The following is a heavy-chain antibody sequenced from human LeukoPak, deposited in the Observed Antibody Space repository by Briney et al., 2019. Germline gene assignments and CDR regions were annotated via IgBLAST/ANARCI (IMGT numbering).Heavy chain of an antibody. CDR1: GFTFSSYA. CDR2: ISGSGGST. D-gene: IGHD3-10*01. Sequence: GGSLRLSCAASGFTFSSYAMSWVRQAPGKGLGWVSAISGSGGSTYYADSVKGRFTISRDNSKNTLSLQMNSLRAEDTAVYYCAKGLLDYGSGKYYFDYWGQGTLVTVSS. CDR3: AKGLLDYGSGKYYFDY. J-gene: IGHJ4*02. V-gene: IGHV3-23*01.